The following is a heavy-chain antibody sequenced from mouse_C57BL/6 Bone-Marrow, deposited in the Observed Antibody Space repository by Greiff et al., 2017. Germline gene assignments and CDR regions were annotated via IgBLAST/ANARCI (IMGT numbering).Heavy chain of an antibody. CDR3: TLIYYGNFYWYFDV. CDR2: IDPENGDT. D-gene: IGHD2-1*01. V-gene: IGHV14-4*01. CDR1: GFNIKDDY. J-gene: IGHJ1*03. Sequence: VQLKQSGAELVRPGASVKLSCTASGFNIKDDYMHWVKQRPEQGLEWIGWIDPENGDTEYASKFQGKATITADTSSNTAYLQISSLTSEDTAVDYCTLIYYGNFYWYFDVWGTGTTVTVSS.